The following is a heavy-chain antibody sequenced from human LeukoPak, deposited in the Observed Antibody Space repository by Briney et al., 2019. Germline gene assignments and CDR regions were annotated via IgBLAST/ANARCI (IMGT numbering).Heavy chain of an antibody. CDR1: GYTFTGYY. Sequence: ASVKVSCKASGYTFTGYYMHWVRQAPGQGLEWMGRINPNSGGTNYAQKFQGRVTVTRDTSISTAYMELSRLRSDDTAVYYCARDYYDSSGYYFLGENAFDIWGQGTMVTVSS. J-gene: IGHJ3*02. CDR2: INPNSGGT. V-gene: IGHV1-2*06. CDR3: ARDYYDSSGYYFLGENAFDI. D-gene: IGHD3-22*01.